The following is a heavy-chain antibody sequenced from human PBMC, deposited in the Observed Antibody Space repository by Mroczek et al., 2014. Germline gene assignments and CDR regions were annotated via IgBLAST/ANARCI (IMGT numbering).Heavy chain of an antibody. CDR3: ARHGGYYYDSSGQFDY. Sequence: QVQLQQWGPGLVKPSETLSLTCTVSGGSISSYYWSWIRQPPGKGLEWIGYIYYSGSTNYNSSLKSRVTISVDTSKNQFSLKLSSVTAADTAVYYCARHGGYYYDSSGQFDYWGQGTLVTVSS. V-gene: IGHV4-59*08. D-gene: IGHD3-22*01. CDR1: GGSISSYY. J-gene: IGHJ4*02. CDR2: IYYSGST.